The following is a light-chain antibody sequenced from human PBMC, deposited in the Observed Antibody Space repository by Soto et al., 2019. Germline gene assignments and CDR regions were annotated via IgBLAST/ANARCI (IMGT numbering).Light chain of an antibody. V-gene: IGKV1-39*01. CDR2: GAS. Sequence: DIPMTQSPSSLSASVGDRVTITCRASQTISTYLNWYQQKPGKAPRLLIYGASSLLSGVPSRFSGSGSGTDFTLTIASLQPEDFSTYYCQQSDSTPYTFGQGTKVEI. J-gene: IGKJ2*01. CDR1: QTISTY. CDR3: QQSDSTPYT.